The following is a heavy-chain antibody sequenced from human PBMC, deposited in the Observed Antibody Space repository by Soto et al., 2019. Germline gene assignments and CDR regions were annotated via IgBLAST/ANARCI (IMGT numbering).Heavy chain of an antibody. Sequence: VQLVQSGGEVKKPGASVNVSCKTSGYTFTNYGISWVRQAPGQGLEFMGWITTYNGNTNYAQKFQDRVTMTRDTSTRTAYMELRSLRSDDTAMYYCATFLQLRPLGYWGQGTLVTVSS. CDR1: GYTFTNYG. CDR3: ATFLQLRPLGY. CDR2: ITTYNGNT. D-gene: IGHD1-1*01. J-gene: IGHJ4*02. V-gene: IGHV1-18*01.